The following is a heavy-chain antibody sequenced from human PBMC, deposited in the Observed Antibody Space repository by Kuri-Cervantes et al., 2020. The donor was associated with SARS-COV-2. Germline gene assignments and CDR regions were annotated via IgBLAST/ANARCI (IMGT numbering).Heavy chain of an antibody. Sequence: ETLSLTCAASGFTFSSYGMHWVRQAPGKGLEWVSVIYSGGSTYYADSVKGRFTISRDNSKNTLYLQMNSLRAEDTAVYYCARDKEATYTGWFDPWGQGTLVTVSS. CDR1: GFTFSSYG. J-gene: IGHJ5*02. CDR2: IYSGGST. CDR3: ARDKEATYTGWFDP. D-gene: IGHD5-12*01. V-gene: IGHV3-66*01.